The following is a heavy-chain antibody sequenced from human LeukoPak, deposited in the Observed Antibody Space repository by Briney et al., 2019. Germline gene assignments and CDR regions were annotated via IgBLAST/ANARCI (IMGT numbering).Heavy chain of an antibody. Sequence: SETLSLTCTVSGYSISSGYYWGWIRQPPGKGLEWIGSIYHSGSTYYNPSLKSRVTISVDTSKNQFSLKLSSVTAADTAVYYCARFQRNCSSTSCYDYFDYWGQGTLVTVSS. CDR2: IYHSGST. J-gene: IGHJ4*02. V-gene: IGHV4-38-2*02. D-gene: IGHD2-2*01. CDR1: GYSISSGYY. CDR3: ARFQRNCSSTSCYDYFDY.